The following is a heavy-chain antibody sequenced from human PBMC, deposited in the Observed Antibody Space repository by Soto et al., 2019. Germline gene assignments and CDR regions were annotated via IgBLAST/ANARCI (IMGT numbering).Heavy chain of an antibody. CDR1: GGSISSGGYS. CDR2: IYHSGST. D-gene: IGHD2-2*01. Sequence: QLQLQESGSGLVKPSQTLSLTCAVSGGSISSGGYSWSWIRQPPGKGLEWIGYIYHSGSTYYNPSLKSRVTISVARSKNQFSLKLSSVTAADTAVYYCARGVVVPAAIHYYYGMDVWGQGTTVTVSS. V-gene: IGHV4-30-2*01. CDR3: ARGVVVPAAIHYYYGMDV. J-gene: IGHJ6*02.